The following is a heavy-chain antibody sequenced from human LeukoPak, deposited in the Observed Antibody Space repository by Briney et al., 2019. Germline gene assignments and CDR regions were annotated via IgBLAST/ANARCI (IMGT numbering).Heavy chain of an antibody. CDR1: GYTFTSYG. J-gene: IGHJ6*02. D-gene: IGHD3-9*01. Sequence: ASVKVSCKASGYTFTSYGISWVRQAPGQGLEWTGWISAYNGKTNYAQKFQGRVTMTTDTPTSTAYMELRSLRSDDTAVYYCAREHYDILTDYYNEWDYYGMDVWGQGTTVTVSS. CDR3: AREHYDILTDYYNEWDYYGMDV. V-gene: IGHV1-18*01. CDR2: ISAYNGKT.